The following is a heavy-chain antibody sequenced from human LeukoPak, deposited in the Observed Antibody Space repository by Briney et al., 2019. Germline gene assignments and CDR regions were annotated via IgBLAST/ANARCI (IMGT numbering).Heavy chain of an antibody. CDR1: GGSFSGYY. V-gene: IGHV4-34*01. D-gene: IGHD3-10*01. CDR2: INHSGST. CDR3: ARAWMVDYYYMDV. Sequence: PSGTLSLTCAVYGGSFSGYYWSWIRQTPGKGLEWVGEINHSGSTNYNPSLKSRVTISVDTSKNQFSLKLSSVTAADTAVYYCARAWMVDYYYMDVWGKGTTVTVSS. J-gene: IGHJ6*03.